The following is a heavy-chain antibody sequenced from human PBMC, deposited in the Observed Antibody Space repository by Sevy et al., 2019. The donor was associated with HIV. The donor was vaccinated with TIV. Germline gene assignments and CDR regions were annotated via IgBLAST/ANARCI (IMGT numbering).Heavy chain of an antibody. V-gene: IGHV4-38-2*01. J-gene: IGHJ6*02. Sequence: SETLSLTCAVSGYSISSGYYWGWIRQPPGKGLEWIGSIYHSGSTYYNPSLKSRVTISVDTSKNQFSLKLGYVTAADTAVYYCARLSFPYDFWSGYSENYYYGMDVWGQGTTVTVSS. CDR3: ARLSFPYDFWSGYSENYYYGMDV. D-gene: IGHD3-3*01. CDR2: IYHSGST. CDR1: GYSISSGYY.